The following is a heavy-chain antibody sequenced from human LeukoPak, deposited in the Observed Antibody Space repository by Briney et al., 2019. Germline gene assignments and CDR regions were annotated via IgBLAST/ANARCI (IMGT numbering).Heavy chain of an antibody. D-gene: IGHD6-13*01. J-gene: IGHJ4*02. Sequence: SETLSLTCAVYGGSFSGYYWSWIRQPPGKGLEWIGRIYTSGSTNYNPSLKSRVTMSVDTSKNQFSLKLSSVTAADTAVYYCARVMGAAAGIFDYWGQGTLVTVSS. V-gene: IGHV4-59*10. CDR3: ARVMGAAAGIFDY. CDR1: GGSFSGYY. CDR2: IYTSGST.